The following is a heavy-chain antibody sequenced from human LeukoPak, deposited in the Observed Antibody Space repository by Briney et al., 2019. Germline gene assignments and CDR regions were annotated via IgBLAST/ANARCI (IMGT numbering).Heavy chain of an antibody. V-gene: IGHV4-34*01. CDR2: IYHSGST. CDR1: GGSFSGYY. D-gene: IGHD3-10*01. CDR3: ARHMVRGVIPYYMDV. J-gene: IGHJ6*03. Sequence: PSETLSLTCAVYGGSFSGYYWGWIRQPPGKGLEWIGNIYHSGSTYYNPSLKSRVTISVDTSKDQFSLKLSSVTAADTAVYYCARHMVRGVIPYYMDVWGKGTTVTVSS.